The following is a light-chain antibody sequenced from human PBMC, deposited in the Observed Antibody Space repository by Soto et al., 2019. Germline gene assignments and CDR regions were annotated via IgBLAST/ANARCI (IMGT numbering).Light chain of an antibody. CDR2: DVS. Sequence: QSALINLASVSGLPGQSIPIFGTGPTMKVGGYNYVSWYQQHPGSAPKLIFYDVSSRPSGVSNRFSGSKSGNTASLTISGLQAEDEADYYCSSYTSSFKLAVFGSGTKVTVL. J-gene: IGLJ1*01. V-gene: IGLV2-14*03. CDR3: SSYTSSFKLAV. CDR1: TMKVGGYNY.